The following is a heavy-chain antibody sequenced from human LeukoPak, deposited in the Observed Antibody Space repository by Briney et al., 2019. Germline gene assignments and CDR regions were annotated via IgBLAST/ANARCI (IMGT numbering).Heavy chain of an antibody. CDR1: GYTFTNYG. CDR2: INAGNGNT. J-gene: IGHJ4*02. V-gene: IGHV1-3*01. D-gene: IGHD3-22*01. CDR3: ARPEYYYDSSGYYF. Sequence: ASVKVSCKASGYTFTNYGIAWLRQAPGQRLEWMGWINAGNGNTKYSQKFQGRVTITRDTSASTAYMELSSLRSEDTAVYYCARPEYYYDSSGYYFWGQGTLVTVSS.